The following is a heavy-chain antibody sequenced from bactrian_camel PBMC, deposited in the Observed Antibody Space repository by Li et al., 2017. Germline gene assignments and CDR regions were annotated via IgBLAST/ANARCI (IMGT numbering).Heavy chain of an antibody. CDR2: INSGGGNI. V-gene: IGHV3S40*01. Sequence: VQLVESGGKSVLPGGSLTLSCVASGSAYNSQTMGWVRQAPGKGLEWVSGINSGGGNIFYADSVKGRFTISRDNAKSTLYLQMNSLKTEDSGMYYCAAEWCHVAAPIDDFAYWGQGTQVTVSS. D-gene: IGHD7*01. CDR3: AAEWCHVAAPIDDFAY. J-gene: IGHJ4*01. CDR1: GSAYNSQT.